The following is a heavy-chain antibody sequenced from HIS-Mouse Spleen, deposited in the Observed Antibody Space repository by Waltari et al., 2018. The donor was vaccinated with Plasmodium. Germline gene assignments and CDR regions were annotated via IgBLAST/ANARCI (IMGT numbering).Heavy chain of an antibody. CDR3: ARLYYDFWSGYYPYGMDV. Sequence: QVQLVESGGGVVQPGRSLRLPCAASGFTFSSYAMHWVCQAPGKGLEWVAVISYDGSNKYYADSVKGRFTISRDNSKNTLYLQMNSLRAEDTAVYYCARLYYDFWSGYYPYGMDVWGQGTTVTVSS. J-gene: IGHJ6*02. D-gene: IGHD3-3*01. CDR2: ISYDGSNK. V-gene: IGHV3-30*04. CDR1: GFTFSSYA.